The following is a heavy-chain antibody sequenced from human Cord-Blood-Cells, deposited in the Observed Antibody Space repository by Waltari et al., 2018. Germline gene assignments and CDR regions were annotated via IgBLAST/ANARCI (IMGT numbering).Heavy chain of an antibody. J-gene: IGHJ4*02. Sequence: QVQLQQWGAGLLKPSETLSLTCAVYGGSFSGYYWSWIRQPPGKGLEWIGEINHSGSTNHNPSLKSRVTISVDTSKNQLSLKLSSVTAADTAVYYCARGYYYFDYWGQGTLVTVSS. D-gene: IGHD1-26*01. CDR2: INHSGST. CDR3: ARGYYYFDY. V-gene: IGHV4-34*01. CDR1: GGSFSGYY.